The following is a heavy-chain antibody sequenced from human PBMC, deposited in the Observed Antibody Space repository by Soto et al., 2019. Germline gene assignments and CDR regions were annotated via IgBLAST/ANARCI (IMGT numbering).Heavy chain of an antibody. CDR2: IYYSGRT. J-gene: IGHJ5*02. D-gene: IGHD6-6*01. V-gene: IGHV4-31*03. CDR3: ARGSFSSSSSWFDP. Sequence: QVQLQESGPGLVKPSQTLPLTCTVSGGSISSGGYYWSWIRQHPGKGLEWIGYIYYSGRTYYNPSLHSRVSIAVDTTENQFSLKLTSVTAADTSVYYCARGSFSSSSSWFDPWGRGTLVTVSS. CDR1: GGSISSGGYY.